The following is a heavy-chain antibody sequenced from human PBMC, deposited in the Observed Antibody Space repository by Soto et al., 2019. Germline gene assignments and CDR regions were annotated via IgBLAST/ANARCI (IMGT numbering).Heavy chain of an antibody. D-gene: IGHD1-26*01. CDR3: ARREGVIAAQWELPYYYYYGMDV. CDR2: IGTPNGDT. V-gene: IGHV1-18*01. Sequence: ASVKGSCKVSGYTFTRSGIRCVRQATGQGLEWMGWIGTPNGDTNYAQTIQGRATMTTDKSTSTVHMELKSLRSEDTAVHYCARREGVIAAQWELPYYYYYGMDVWGQGTTVTVSS. J-gene: IGHJ6*02. CDR1: GYTFTRSG.